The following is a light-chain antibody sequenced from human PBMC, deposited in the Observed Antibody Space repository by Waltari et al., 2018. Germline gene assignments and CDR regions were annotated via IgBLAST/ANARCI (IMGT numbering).Light chain of an antibody. V-gene: IGKV3-20*01. CDR3: QQYFRLPVT. CDR1: QSVSRA. Sequence: EIVLTQSPGTLSLSLGERATVSCRTSQSVSRALAWYQQKPGQAPRLLIYGASTRATGIPDRFRGSGSGTDFSLTISSLEPDDFAVYYCQQYFRLPVTFGQGTTVEI. CDR2: GAS. J-gene: IGKJ1*01.